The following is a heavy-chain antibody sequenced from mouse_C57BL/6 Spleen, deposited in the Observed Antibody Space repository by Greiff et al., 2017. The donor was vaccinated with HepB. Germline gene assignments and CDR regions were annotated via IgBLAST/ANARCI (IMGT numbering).Heavy chain of an antibody. CDR2: IYPRSGNT. D-gene: IGHD1-1*01. J-gene: IGHJ1*03. CDR1: GYTFTSYG. CDR3: ARGGYGSSYDWYFDV. V-gene: IGHV1-81*01. Sequence: QVQLQQSGAELARPGASVKLSCKASGYTFTSYGISWVKQRTGQGLEWIGEIYPRSGNTYYNEKFKGKATLTADKSSSTAYMELRSLTSEDSAVYFCARGGYGSSYDWYFDVWGTGTTVTVSS.